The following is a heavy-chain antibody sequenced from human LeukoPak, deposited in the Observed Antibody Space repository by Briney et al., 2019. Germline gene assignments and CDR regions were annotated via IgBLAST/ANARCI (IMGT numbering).Heavy chain of an antibody. Sequence: GGSLRLSCAASGFTFSSYSMNWVRQAPGKGLEWISALSGSGASSYYADSVKGRFTISRDNSKNTLYLQMNSLRAEDTAVYYCAKGGDYYYYYGMDVWGQGTTVTVSS. CDR3: AKGGDYYYYYGMDV. V-gene: IGHV3-23*01. CDR2: LSGSGASS. J-gene: IGHJ6*02. CDR1: GFTFSSYS.